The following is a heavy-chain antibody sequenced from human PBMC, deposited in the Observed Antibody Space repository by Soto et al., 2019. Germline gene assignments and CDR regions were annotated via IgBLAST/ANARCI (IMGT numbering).Heavy chain of an antibody. V-gene: IGHV3-23*01. CDR3: AKAGVDFWSGYYRDYFDY. J-gene: IGHJ4*02. Sequence: GGSLRLSCAASGFTFSSYAMSWVRQAPGKGLEWVSAISGSGGSTYYADSVKGRFTISRDNSKNTLYLQMNSLRAEDTAVYYCAKAGVDFWSGYYRDYFDYWGQGTLVTVSS. CDR2: ISGSGGST. CDR1: GFTFSSYA. D-gene: IGHD3-3*01.